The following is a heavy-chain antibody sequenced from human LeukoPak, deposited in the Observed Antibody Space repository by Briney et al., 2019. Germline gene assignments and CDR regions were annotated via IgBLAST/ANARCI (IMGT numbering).Heavy chain of an antibody. D-gene: IGHD6-19*01. CDR2: IKQDESEK. CDR3: ARGLAVTARGSFDI. Sequence: GGSLRLSCAASGFTFSRYWITWVRQAPGKGLEWVANIKQDESEKYYVDSVKGRFTISRDNAKNSLYLQMNSLRAEDTAVHYCARGLAVTARGSFDIWGQGTMVTVSS. J-gene: IGHJ3*02. CDR1: GFTFSRYW. V-gene: IGHV3-7*03.